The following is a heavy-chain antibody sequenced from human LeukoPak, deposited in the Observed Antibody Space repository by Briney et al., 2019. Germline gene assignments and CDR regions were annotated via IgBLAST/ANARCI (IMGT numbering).Heavy chain of an antibody. D-gene: IGHD1-7*01. CDR2: INHSGST. CDR1: GGSFSGYY. Sequence: SETLSLTCAVYGGSFSGYYWSWIRQPPGKGLEWIGEINHSGSTNYNPSLKSRVTISVDTSKNQFSLKLSSVTAADTAVYYCASRYNWNYVLWFDPWGQGTLVTVSS. CDR3: ASRYNWNYVLWFDP. V-gene: IGHV4-34*01. J-gene: IGHJ5*02.